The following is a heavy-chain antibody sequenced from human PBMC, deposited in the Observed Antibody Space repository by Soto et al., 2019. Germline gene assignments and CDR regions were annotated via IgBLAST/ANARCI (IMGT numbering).Heavy chain of an antibody. CDR1: GGSIRSSSYY. V-gene: IGHV4-39*01. CDR2: IYYSGST. Sequence: QLHLQESGPGLVKPSETLSLTCTVSGGSIRSSSYYWGWIRQPPGKGLEWIGSIYYSGSTYYNPSLKSRVTISLDKADNQFSPKLSTVTAAYTAVYSCARHHRGHCSGGSCDYWCDPWGQGRLVTFSS. D-gene: IGHD2-15*01. CDR3: ARHHRGHCSGGSCDYWCDP. J-gene: IGHJ5*02.